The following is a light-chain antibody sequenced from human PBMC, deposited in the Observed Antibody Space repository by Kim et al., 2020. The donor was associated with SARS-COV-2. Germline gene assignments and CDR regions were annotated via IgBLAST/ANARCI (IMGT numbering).Light chain of an antibody. CDR3: QQDYNLPPLT. Sequence: PGERVTLSCRASQSVSSSYLTWYQQKPGQAPGLLIYGASTRATGIPARFSGSGSGTDFTLTISSLQPEDFAVYYCQQDYNLPPLTFGGGTKV. V-gene: IGKV3D-7*01. CDR1: QSVSSSY. J-gene: IGKJ4*01. CDR2: GAS.